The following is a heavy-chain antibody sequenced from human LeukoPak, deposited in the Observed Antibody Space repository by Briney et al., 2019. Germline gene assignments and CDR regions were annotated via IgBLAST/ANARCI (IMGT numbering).Heavy chain of an antibody. D-gene: IGHD1-14*01. Sequence: SETLSLICNVSGGSISSYHWLWLRQPPGKGREGIGYLYCCGSTNYNPSLKSRVTISVDTSKNQFSLKLSSVTAADTAVYYCARDSGGIIASTGSRQLAVGMDVWGQGTTVTVSS. CDR3: ARDSGGIIASTGSRQLAVGMDV. V-gene: IGHV4-59*01. J-gene: IGHJ6*02. CDR2: LYCCGST. CDR1: GGSISSYH.